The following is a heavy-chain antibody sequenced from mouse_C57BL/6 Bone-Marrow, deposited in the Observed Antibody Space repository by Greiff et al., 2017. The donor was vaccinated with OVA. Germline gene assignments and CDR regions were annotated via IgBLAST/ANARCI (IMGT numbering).Heavy chain of an antibody. V-gene: IGHV14-4*01. CDR3: TSYLPPYGD. CDR1: GFNIKDDY. D-gene: IGHD1-1*02. CDR2: IDSENGDT. J-gene: IGHJ2*01. Sequence: VQLQQSGAELVRPGASVKLSCTASGFNIKDDYMHWVKQRPEQGLEWIGWIDSENGDTEYASKFQGEATITADTSSNTAYLQLRSLTSEDTAVHYCTSYLPPYGDWGQGATLTVAS.